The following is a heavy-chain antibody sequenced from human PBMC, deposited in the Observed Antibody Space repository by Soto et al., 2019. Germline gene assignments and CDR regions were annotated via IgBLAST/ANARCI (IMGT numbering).Heavy chain of an antibody. J-gene: IGHJ4*02. CDR2: IYYSGST. CDR3: ARSTTVVTAYDY. D-gene: IGHD4-17*01. V-gene: IGHV4-59*01. Sequence: QVQLQESGPGLVKPSETLSLTCTVSGGSISSYYWSWIRQPPGKGLEWIGYIYYSGSTNYNPSLKSRVTISVDTSKNQFSLKLSSVPAADTAVYYCARSTTVVTAYDYWGQGTLVTVSS. CDR1: GGSISSYY.